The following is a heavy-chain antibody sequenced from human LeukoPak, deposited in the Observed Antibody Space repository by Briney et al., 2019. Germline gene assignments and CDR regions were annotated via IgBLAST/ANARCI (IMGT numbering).Heavy chain of an antibody. CDR1: GFTFTTYW. D-gene: IGHD6-13*01. V-gene: IGHV3-7*01. J-gene: IGHJ4*02. Sequence: RGSLRLSCAASGFTFTTYWMSWVRQPPGKGLEWVANIKNDGSEKYYVDSVKGRFTISRDNAKNSLYLQMNSLRAEDTAVYYCARVGTAEGTLEDYWGQGTLVTVSS. CDR3: ARVGTAEGTLEDY. CDR2: IKNDGSEK.